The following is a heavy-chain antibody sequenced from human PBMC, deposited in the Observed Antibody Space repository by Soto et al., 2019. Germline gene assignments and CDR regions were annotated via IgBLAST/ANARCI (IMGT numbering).Heavy chain of an antibody. V-gene: IGHV6-1*01. D-gene: IGHD3-16*01. CDR2: TYYRSKWYN. J-gene: IGHJ6*02. CDR3: ERDRLIMFGGFIISYYGMDV. CDR1: WDSVSSNSAA. Sequence: SQTLSLTCAISWDSVSSNSAAWNWIRQSPSRGLEWLGRTYYRSKWYNDYAVSLKSRITINPDTSKNQFSLQLNSVHAEETAVYYCERDRLIMFGGFIISYYGMDVGGQGTRVTVSS.